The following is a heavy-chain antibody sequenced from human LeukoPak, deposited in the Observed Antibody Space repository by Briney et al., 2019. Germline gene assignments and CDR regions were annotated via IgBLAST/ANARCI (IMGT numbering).Heavy chain of an antibody. D-gene: IGHD5-18*01. Sequence: PGGSLRLSCAASGFSISSYALHWVRQAPGKGLQYVSGISNGGSIDYANSVKGRFTISRDNSENTLYLQMGSLRPEDMAVYYCARDFSYGSGFDYWGQGILVTVSS. CDR2: ISNGGSI. CDR1: GFSISSYA. CDR3: ARDFSYGSGFDY. V-gene: IGHV3-64*01. J-gene: IGHJ4*02.